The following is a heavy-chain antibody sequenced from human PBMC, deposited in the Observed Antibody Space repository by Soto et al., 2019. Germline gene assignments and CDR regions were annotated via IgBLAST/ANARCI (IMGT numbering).Heavy chain of an antibody. J-gene: IGHJ6*02. CDR3: ARDKTLYGMDV. CDR2: MNPNSGNT. V-gene: IGHV1-8*01. Sequence: ASVKVSCKASGYTFTNFGINWVRQATGQGLEWMGWMNPNSGNTGYAQKFQGRVTMTRNTSISTAYMELSSLRSEDTAVYYCARDKTLYGMDVWGQGTTVTVSS. CDR1: GYTFTNFG.